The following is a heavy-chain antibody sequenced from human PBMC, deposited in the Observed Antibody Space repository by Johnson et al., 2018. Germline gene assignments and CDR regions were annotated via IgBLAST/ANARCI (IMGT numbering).Heavy chain of an antibody. D-gene: IGHD3-10*01. CDR2: ISGSGGST. Sequence: VQLVESGGGLVQPGGSLRLSCAASGFTFSSYAMSWVRQAPGKGLEWVSAISGSGGSTYYADSVKGRFTIPRDNSKNTLYLQMDSLRAEDTAVYYCAKSGRSGSYYNVRFDPWGQGTLGTVSS. V-gene: IGHV3-23*04. CDR3: AKSGRSGSYYNVRFDP. CDR1: GFTFSSYA. J-gene: IGHJ5*02.